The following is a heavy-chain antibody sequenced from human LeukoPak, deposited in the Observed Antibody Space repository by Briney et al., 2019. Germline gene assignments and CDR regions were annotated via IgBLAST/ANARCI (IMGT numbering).Heavy chain of an antibody. CDR1: GGSIGSYY. CDR2: IYYSGST. CDR3: ARDRGIAAAPFDAFDI. D-gene: IGHD6-13*01. V-gene: IGHV4-59*01. Sequence: SETLSLTCTVSGGSIGSYYWSWIRQPPGKGLEWIGYIYYSGSTNYNPSLKSRVTISVDTSKNQFSLKLSSVTAADTAVYYCARDRGIAAAPFDAFDIWGQGTMVTVSS. J-gene: IGHJ3*02.